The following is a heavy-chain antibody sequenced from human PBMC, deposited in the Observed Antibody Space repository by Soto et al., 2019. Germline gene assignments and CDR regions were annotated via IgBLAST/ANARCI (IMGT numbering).Heavy chain of an antibody. CDR1: GYTFTSDD. CDR2: MNANSGNT. Sequence: QVQLVQSGAEVKKPGASVKVSCKSSGYTFTSDDINWVRQATGQGLEWMGCMNANSGNTGYAQKFSGRVTMTRNTSISTAYMELSSRRSEDTAVYYCERAPRRRSSSLYYYDDLDVWGKGPTVTVSS. V-gene: IGHV1-8*01. CDR3: ERAPRRRSSSLYYYDDLDV. D-gene: IGHD6-13*01. J-gene: IGHJ6*03.